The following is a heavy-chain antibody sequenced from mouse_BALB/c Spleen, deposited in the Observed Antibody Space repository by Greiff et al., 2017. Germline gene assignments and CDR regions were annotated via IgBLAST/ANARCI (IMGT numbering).Heavy chain of an antibody. V-gene: IGHV1-14*01. J-gene: IGHJ1*01. CDR1: GSTFTTYV. CDR2: INPYNDGT. Sequence: VQLQQSGPELVKPGASVKMSCKASGSTFTTYVMHWVKQKPGQGLEWIGYINPYNDGTNYNEKFKGKATLTSDKSSSTAYMELSSLTSEDSAVYYCTRVYYGSSYWYFDVWGAGTTVTVSS. D-gene: IGHD1-1*01. CDR3: TRVYYGSSYWYFDV.